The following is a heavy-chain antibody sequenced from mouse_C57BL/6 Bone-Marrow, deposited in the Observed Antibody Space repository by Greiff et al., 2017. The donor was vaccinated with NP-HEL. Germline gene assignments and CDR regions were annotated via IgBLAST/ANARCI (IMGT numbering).Heavy chain of an antibody. Sequence: EVQLQQSGPELVKPGASVKISCKASGYTFTDYYMNWVKQSHGKSLEWIGDINPNNGGTSYNQKFKGKATLTVDKSSSTAYMELRSLTSEDSAVYYCANYYGLWYFDVWGTGTTVTVSS. CDR3: ANYYGLWYFDV. V-gene: IGHV1-26*01. CDR1: GYTFTDYY. D-gene: IGHD1-1*01. CDR2: INPNNGGT. J-gene: IGHJ1*03.